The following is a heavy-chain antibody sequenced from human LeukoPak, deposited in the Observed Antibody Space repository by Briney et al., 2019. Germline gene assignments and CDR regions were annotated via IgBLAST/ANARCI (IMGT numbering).Heavy chain of an antibody. J-gene: IGHJ5*02. CDR3: ARDRYGMATWFDP. CDR1: GYTFTSYY. D-gene: IGHD5-24*01. Sequence: ASVKVSCKASGYTFTSYYMHWVRQAPGQGLEWMGIINSSGGSTSYAQKFQGRVTMTRDMSTSTVYMELSSLRSEDTAVYYCARDRYGMATWFDPWGQGTLVTVSS. V-gene: IGHV1-46*01. CDR2: INSSGGST.